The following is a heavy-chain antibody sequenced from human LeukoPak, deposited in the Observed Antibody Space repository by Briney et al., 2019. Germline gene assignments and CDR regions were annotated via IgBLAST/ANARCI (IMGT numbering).Heavy chain of an antibody. J-gene: IGHJ5*02. V-gene: IGHV1-8*01. Sequence: GASVKVSCKASGYTFTSYDINWVRQATGQGLEWMGWMNPNSGNTGYAQKFQGRVTMTRNTSISTAYMELSSLRSEDTAVYYCARDCMPYYYDSSGYPDHWGQGTLVTVSS. CDR3: ARDCMPYYYDSSGYPDH. D-gene: IGHD3-22*01. CDR1: GYTFTSYD. CDR2: MNPNSGNT.